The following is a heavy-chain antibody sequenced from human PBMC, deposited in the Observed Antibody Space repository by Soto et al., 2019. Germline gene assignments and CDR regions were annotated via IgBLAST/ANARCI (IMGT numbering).Heavy chain of an antibody. CDR1: GFTVSCSA. CDR2: IRSKANSYAT. V-gene: IGHV3-73*01. CDR3: TRRSKGDSSSSGYYMDV. Sequence: GGSLRLDCAASGFTVSCSAMHWVRKASGKGLEWVGRIRSKANSYATAYAASVKGRFTISRDDSKNTAYLQMNSLKTEDTAVYYCTRRSKGDSSSSGYYMDVWGKGTTVTVSS. D-gene: IGHD6-6*01. J-gene: IGHJ6*03.